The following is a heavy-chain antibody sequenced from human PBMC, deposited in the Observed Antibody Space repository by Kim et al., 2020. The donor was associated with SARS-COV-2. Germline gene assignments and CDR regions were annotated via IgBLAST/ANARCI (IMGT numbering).Heavy chain of an antibody. J-gene: IGHJ6*02. CDR1: GGSISSGDYY. CDR3: ARFTMVRGSYYYGMDV. Sequence: SETLSLTCTVSGGSISSGDYYWSWIRQPPGKGLEWIGYIYYSGSTYYNPSLKSRVTISVDTSKNQFSLKLSSVTAADTAVYYCARFTMVRGSYYYGMDVWGQGTTVTVSS. CDR2: IYYSGST. V-gene: IGHV4-30-4*01. D-gene: IGHD3-10*01.